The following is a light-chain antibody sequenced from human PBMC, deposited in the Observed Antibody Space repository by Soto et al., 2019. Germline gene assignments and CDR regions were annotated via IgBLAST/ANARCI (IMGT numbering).Light chain of an antibody. CDR2: GAS. CDR1: QSVSSN. CDR3: QQYNNWPTWT. Sequence: EIVFTQSPATLSLSPGERATLSCRASQSVSSNLAWYQQKPGQAPRLLIYGASTRATGIPARFSGSGSGTEFTLTISSLQSEDFAVYYCQQYNNWPTWTFGQGTKV. J-gene: IGKJ1*01. V-gene: IGKV3-15*01.